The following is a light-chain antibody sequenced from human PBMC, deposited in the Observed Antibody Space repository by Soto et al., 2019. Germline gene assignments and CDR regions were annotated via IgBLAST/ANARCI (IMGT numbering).Light chain of an antibody. V-gene: IGKV1-39*01. CDR1: QTIRTY. Sequence: DIQMTQSPSSLSASVGDRVTITCRASQTIRTYVNWYQQKPRRAPKLLIYAASILQGGVPSRFSGGGSGTEFTLTITSLQTEDFATYYCQQSHSTPQTFGQGTKVEIK. J-gene: IGKJ1*01. CDR3: QQSHSTPQT. CDR2: AAS.